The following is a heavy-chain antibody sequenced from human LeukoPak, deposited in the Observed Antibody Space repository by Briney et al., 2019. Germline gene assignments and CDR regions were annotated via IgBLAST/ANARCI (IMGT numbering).Heavy chain of an antibody. J-gene: IGHJ4*02. V-gene: IGHV4-39*07. D-gene: IGHD3-9*01. CDR3: ARSPRLFRHFGWLLYNDY. CDR2: IYYSGST. Sequence: SETLSLTCTVSGGSISSSSYYWGWLRQPPGKGLEWLGSIYYSGSTYYNPSLKSRVTISVDTSKNQFSLKLSSVAAADTAVYYCARSPRLFRHFGWLLYNDYWGQGTLVTVSS. CDR1: GGSISSSSYY.